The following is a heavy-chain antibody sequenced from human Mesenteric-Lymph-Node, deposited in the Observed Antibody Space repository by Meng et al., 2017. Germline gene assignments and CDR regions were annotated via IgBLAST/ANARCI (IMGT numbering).Heavy chain of an antibody. Sequence: GESLKISCAASGFTFSSYAMSWVRQAPGKGLEWVSAISGSGGSTYYADSVKGRFTISRDNSKNTLYLQMNSLRAEDTAVYYCAKDDGDYAGWIDYWGQGTLVTVSS. V-gene: IGHV3-23*01. CDR1: GFTFSSYA. CDR2: ISGSGGST. D-gene: IGHD4-17*01. J-gene: IGHJ4*02. CDR3: AKDDGDYAGWIDY.